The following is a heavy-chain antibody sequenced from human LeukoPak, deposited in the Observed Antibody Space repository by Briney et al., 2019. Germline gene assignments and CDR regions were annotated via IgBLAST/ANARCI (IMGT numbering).Heavy chain of an antibody. V-gene: IGHV4-59*01. Sequence: PSEILSLTCTVSGGSISSYYWSWIRQPPGKGLEWIGYTYYSGSTNYNPSLKSRVTISVDTSKNQFSLKLSSVTAADTAVYYCARVLRHPYYYYYGMDVWGQGTTVTVSS. J-gene: IGHJ6*02. CDR2: TYYSGST. CDR3: ARVLRHPYYYYYGMDV. CDR1: GGSISSYY.